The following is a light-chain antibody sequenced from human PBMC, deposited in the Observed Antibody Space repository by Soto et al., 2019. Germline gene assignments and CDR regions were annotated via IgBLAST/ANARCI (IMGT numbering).Light chain of an antibody. J-gene: IGLJ1*01. CDR1: SSDVGRYNY. V-gene: IGLV2-11*01. Sequence: QSALTQPRSVSGSPGRSVTISCTGTSSDVGRYNYVSWYQQHPGKAPKLIIYDVTKRPSGVPDRFSGSKSGNTASLTISGLQAEDEVDYYCCSYAGGYIFVFGTGTKVTVL. CDR3: CSYAGGYIFV. CDR2: DVT.